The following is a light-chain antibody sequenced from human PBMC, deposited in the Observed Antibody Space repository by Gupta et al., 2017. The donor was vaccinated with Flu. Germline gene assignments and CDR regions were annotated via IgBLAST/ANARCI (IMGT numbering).Light chain of an antibody. J-gene: IGLJ1*01. CDR1: TSNIGAGYD. Sequence: QSVLTQPPSVSGAPGQRVTISCTGSTSNIGAGYDVQWYQQLPGTAPKLLIYVNSNRPSGVPDRFSGSKSGSSASLAITGLQAEDEADYYCQSYDSSLSGPSYVFGTGTKVNVL. CDR2: VNS. CDR3: QSYDSSLSGPSYV. V-gene: IGLV1-40*01.